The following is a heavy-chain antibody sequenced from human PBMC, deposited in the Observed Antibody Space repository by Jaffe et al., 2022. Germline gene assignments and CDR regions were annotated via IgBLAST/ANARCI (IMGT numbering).Heavy chain of an antibody. CDR2: ISSGSSPI. V-gene: IGHV3-48*04. CDR1: GFTFSICG. J-gene: IGHJ2*01. D-gene: IGHD3-16*01. Sequence: EEQLVESGGGSVQPGGSLRLSCAASGFTFSICGMNWVRQAPGKGLEWVSYISSGSSPISYADSVRGRFTVSRDNAKNSLYLHMNSLRAEDTAVYYCARDPGFLTSNWYLDLWGRGTLVTVSS. CDR3: ARDPGFLTSNWYLDL.